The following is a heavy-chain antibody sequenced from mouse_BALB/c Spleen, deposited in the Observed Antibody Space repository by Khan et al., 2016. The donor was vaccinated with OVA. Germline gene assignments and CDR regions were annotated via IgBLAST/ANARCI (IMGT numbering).Heavy chain of an antibody. Sequence: DLVKPGASVKLSCKASGYTFTSYWINWIKQRPGQGLEWIGRIGPGSGSTYYNEVFKGKATLTVDTSSSTAYIQLSSLSSEDSAVYFCARESYYGRTCCAMDYWGQGTSVTVSS. CDR3: ARESYYGRTCCAMDY. J-gene: IGHJ4*01. V-gene: IGHV1S41*01. CDR2: IGPGSGST. D-gene: IGHD1-1*01. CDR1: GYTFTSYW.